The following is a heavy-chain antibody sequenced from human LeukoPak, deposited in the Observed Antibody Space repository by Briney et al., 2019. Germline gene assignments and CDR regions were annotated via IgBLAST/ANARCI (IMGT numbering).Heavy chain of an antibody. CDR2: ISAYNGNT. J-gene: IGHJ6*02. V-gene: IGHV1-18*01. CDR1: GYTFTSYG. CDR3: AREGYSYGYLASGFYYYYGMDV. Sequence: ASVKVSCKASGYTFTSYGISWVRQAPGQGLEWMGWISAYNGNTNYAQKLQGRVTMTTDTSTSTAYMELRSLGSDDTAVYYCAREGYSYGYLASGFYYYYGMDVWGQGTTVTVSS. D-gene: IGHD5-18*01.